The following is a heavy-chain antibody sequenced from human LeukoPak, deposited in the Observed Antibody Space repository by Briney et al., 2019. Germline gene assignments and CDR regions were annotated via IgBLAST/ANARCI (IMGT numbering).Heavy chain of an antibody. D-gene: IGHD3-9*01. CDR2: ISSSSSTI. J-gene: IGHJ4*02. Sequence: PGGSLRLSCAASGFTFSSYSMNWVRQAPGKGLEWVSYISSSSSTIYYADSVKGRFTISRDNAKNSLYLQMNSLRAEDTALYYCAKDGDILTGYLDYWGQGTLVTVSS. CDR3: AKDGDILTGYLDY. V-gene: IGHV3-48*04. CDR1: GFTFSSYS.